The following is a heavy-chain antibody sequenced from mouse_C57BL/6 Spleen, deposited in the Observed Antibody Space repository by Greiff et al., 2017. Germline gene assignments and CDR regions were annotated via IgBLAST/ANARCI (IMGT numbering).Heavy chain of an antibody. J-gene: IGHJ2*01. CDR1: GYTFTSYW. CDR2: INPSNGGN. D-gene: IGHD2-3*01. Sequence: QVQLQQPGTELVKPGASVKLSCKASGYTFTSYWMHWVKQRPGQGLEWIGNINPSNGGNNYNEKFKSKATLTVDKSSSTAYMQLTSLTSEDSAVYYCARSNLYDGYPYYFDYWGQGTTLTVSS. V-gene: IGHV1-53*01. CDR3: ARSNLYDGYPYYFDY.